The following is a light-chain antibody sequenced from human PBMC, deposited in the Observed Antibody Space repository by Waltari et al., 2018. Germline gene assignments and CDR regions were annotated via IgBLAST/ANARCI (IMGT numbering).Light chain of an antibody. V-gene: IGKV3-20*01. Sequence: EIVLTQSPGTLSLSPGERATLSCRASQSVSSSDLAWYQQKPGQAPRLRIYGASSRATGIPDRFSGSGSGTDFTLTISRLEPEDFAVYYCQQYGTSPPETFGQGTKVEIK. J-gene: IGKJ1*01. CDR2: GAS. CDR1: QSVSSSD. CDR3: QQYGTSPPET.